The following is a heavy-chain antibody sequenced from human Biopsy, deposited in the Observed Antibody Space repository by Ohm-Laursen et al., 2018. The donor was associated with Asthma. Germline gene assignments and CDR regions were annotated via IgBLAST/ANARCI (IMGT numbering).Heavy chain of an antibody. CDR1: PGSFSGFF. CDR3: ARGPELDV. Sequence: SDTLSLTCAVSPGSFSGFFWTWIRRSPGKGLEWIGETNERGVTNNNPSLKSRVIISIDTYWNRVSLKLTSVTAADTAVYYCARGPELDVWGQGTTVTVSS. V-gene: IGHV4-34*01. CDR2: TNERGVT. J-gene: IGHJ6*02.